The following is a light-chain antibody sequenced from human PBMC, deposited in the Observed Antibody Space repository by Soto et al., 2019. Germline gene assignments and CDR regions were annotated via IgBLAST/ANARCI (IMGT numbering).Light chain of an antibody. CDR2: AAS. V-gene: IGKV1-6*01. CDR1: QSISSW. Sequence: IQMTQSPSTLSASVGDRVTLSSRSSQSISSWLAWYQQKPGKAPKLLIYAASTLQSGVPSRFSGSGAGTGFTLTISSLQPEDCATYYCLQDYNYPWTFGQGTKVDIK. J-gene: IGKJ1*01. CDR3: LQDYNYPWT.